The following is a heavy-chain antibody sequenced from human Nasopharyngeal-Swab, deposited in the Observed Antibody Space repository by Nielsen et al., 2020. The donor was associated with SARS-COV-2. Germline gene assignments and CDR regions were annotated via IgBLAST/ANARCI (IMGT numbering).Heavy chain of an antibody. D-gene: IGHD1-26*01. CDR3: ARIEVGAMDYYYYGMDV. Sequence: WIRQPPGKALEWLAHIFSNDEKSYSTSLKSRLTISKDTSKSQVVLTMTNMDPVDTATYYCARIEVGAMDYYYYGMDVWGQGTTVTVSS. CDR2: IFSNDEK. V-gene: IGHV2-26*01. J-gene: IGHJ6*02.